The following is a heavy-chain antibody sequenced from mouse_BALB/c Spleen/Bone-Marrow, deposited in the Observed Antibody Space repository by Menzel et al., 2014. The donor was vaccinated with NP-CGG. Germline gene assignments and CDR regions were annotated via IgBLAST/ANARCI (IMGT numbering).Heavy chain of an antibody. D-gene: IGHD1-1*01. CDR3: ARHGYGISAWFAY. V-gene: IGHV1-62-2*01. Sequence: VKLQESGAGLVKPGASVKLSCKASGYTFTEYIIHWVKQRSGQGLEWIGWFYPGGGSIKYNEKFTDKATLTVDKSSSTYYIKLIRLTSEDAAVYFCARHGYGISAWFAYWGQGTLVTVSA. CDR2: FYPGGGSI. CDR1: GYTFTEYI. J-gene: IGHJ3*01.